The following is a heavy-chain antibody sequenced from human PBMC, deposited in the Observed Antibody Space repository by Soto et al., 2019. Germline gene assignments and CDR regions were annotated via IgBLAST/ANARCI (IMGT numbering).Heavy chain of an antibody. J-gene: IGHJ4*02. CDR1: GYTVTSYG. Sequence: ASVKVSCKASGYTVTSYGISWVRQAPGQGLEWMGWISAYNGNTNYAQRLQGRVTMTTDTSTSTAYMELRSLRSDDTAVYYCARAGDVWSGYYFDYWGQGTLVTVSS. CDR3: ARAGDVWSGYYFDY. V-gene: IGHV1-18*01. CDR2: ISAYNGNT. D-gene: IGHD3-3*01.